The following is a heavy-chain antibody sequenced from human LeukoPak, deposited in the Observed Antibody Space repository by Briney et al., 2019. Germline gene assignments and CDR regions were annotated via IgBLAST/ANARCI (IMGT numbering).Heavy chain of an antibody. CDR2: INHSGST. CDR3: ARAFTGSGYYYDAFDI. CDR1: GGSFSGYY. V-gene: IGHV4-34*01. Sequence: TSKTLSLTCAVYGGSFSGYYWSWIRQPPGKGLEWIGEINHSGSTNYNPSLKSRVTISVDTSKNQFSLKLSSVTAADTAVYYCARAFTGSGYYYDAFDIWGQGTMVTVSS. J-gene: IGHJ3*02. D-gene: IGHD3-22*01.